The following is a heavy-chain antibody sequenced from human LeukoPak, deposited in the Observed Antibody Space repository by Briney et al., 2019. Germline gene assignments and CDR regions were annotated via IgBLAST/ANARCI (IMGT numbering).Heavy chain of an antibody. J-gene: IGHJ6*03. CDR2: ISAYNGYT. CDR1: GYTFTSYG. Sequence: ASVKVSCKTSGYTFTSYGISWVRQAPGQGLEWMGWISAYNGYTNYAQKLQGRVTMTTDTSTSTAYMELRSLRSDDTAVYYCARQYYYDSSGYYYSYYYYYYMDVWGKGTTVTVSS. D-gene: IGHD3-22*01. V-gene: IGHV1-18*01. CDR3: ARQYYYDSSGYYYSYYYYYYMDV.